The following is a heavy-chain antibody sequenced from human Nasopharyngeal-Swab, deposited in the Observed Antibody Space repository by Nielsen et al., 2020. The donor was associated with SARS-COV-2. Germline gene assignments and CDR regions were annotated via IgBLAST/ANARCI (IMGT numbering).Heavy chain of an antibody. V-gene: IGHV6-1*01. J-gene: IGHJ6*03. D-gene: IGHD4-17*01. CDR3: ARARGAYGDYYYYYYTDV. CDR2: TYYRSKWYN. CDR1: GVSVSSSSAA. Sequence: LRLSCAISGVSVSSSSAAWNWIRQSPSRGLEWLGRTYYRSKWYNDYAVSVKSRITINPDTSKNQFSLHLNSVTPEDMAVYYCARARGAYGDYYYYYYTDVWGKGTTVTVSS.